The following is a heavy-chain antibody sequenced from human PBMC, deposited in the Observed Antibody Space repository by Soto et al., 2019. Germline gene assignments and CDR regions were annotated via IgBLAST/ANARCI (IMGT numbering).Heavy chain of an antibody. D-gene: IGHD2-21*02. V-gene: IGHV1-69*01. CDR3: ARPRGDHGQNNYFDS. CDR2: IIPFVGTT. Sequence: QAQLVQSGPEVKKPGSSVKVSCKASGGSFRTFVVDWVRQAPGQGPEWMGGIIPFVGTTNYAKKCQGSVTITADASTSTAFMNLRSLTAEDTAVYYCARPRGDHGQNNYFDSWGQGTLVTVSS. CDR1: GGSFRTFV. J-gene: IGHJ5*01.